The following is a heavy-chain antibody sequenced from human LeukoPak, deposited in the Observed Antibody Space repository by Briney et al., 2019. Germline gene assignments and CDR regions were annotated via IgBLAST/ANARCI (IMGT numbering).Heavy chain of an antibody. CDR3: AKDPTDIVVVPAAIPVNWFDP. J-gene: IGHJ5*02. CDR2: ISGSGGST. V-gene: IGHV3-23*01. D-gene: IGHD2-2*01. CDR1: GFTFSSYA. Sequence: QPGGSLRLSCAASGFTFSSYAISWVRQAPGKGLEWVTAISGSGGSTYYADSVKGRFTISRDNSKNTLYLQMNSLRAEDTAVYYCAKDPTDIVVVPAAIPVNWFDPWGQGTLVTVSS.